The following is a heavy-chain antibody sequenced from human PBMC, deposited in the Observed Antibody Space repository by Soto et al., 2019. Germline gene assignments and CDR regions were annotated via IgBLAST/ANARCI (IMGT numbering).Heavy chain of an antibody. Sequence: GGSLRLSCAASGFTFSSYAMSWVRQAPGKGLEWVSAISGSGGSTYYAGSVKGRFTISRDNSKNTLYLQMNSLRAEDTAVYYCAKYRAQSRSYPAWGQGTLVTVSS. V-gene: IGHV3-23*01. CDR1: GFTFSSYA. J-gene: IGHJ4*02. CDR3: AKYRAQSRSYPA. D-gene: IGHD1-26*01. CDR2: ISGSGGST.